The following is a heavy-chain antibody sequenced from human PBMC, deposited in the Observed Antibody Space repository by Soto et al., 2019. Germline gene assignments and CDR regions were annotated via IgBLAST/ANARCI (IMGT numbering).Heavy chain of an antibody. Sequence: SETLSLTCAVHGGSFSGYYWDWIRQPPGKGLEWIGEVNHGGSTYYNPSLKSRVTISVDTSKNQFSLKLSSVTAADTAVYYCARRLYYDSSGFEGGGMDVWGQGTTVTVS. J-gene: IGHJ6*02. CDR3: ARRLYYDSSGFEGGGMDV. D-gene: IGHD3-22*01. CDR1: GGSFSGYY. CDR2: VNHGGST. V-gene: IGHV4-34*01.